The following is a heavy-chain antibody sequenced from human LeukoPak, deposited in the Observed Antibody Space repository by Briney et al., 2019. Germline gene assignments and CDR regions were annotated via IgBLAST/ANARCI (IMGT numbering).Heavy chain of an antibody. V-gene: IGHV4-34*01. J-gene: IGHJ4*02. CDR3: ATDLAVAGTINDY. CDR1: GGSLSGYF. Sequence: SETLSLTCAVYGGSLSGYFWSWIRQPPGKGLEWIGEINHSGSTSHNPSLKSRVTISVDTSKNQFSLKLSSVTAADTAVYYCATDLAVAGTINDYWGQGTLVTVSS. CDR2: INHSGST. D-gene: IGHD6-19*01.